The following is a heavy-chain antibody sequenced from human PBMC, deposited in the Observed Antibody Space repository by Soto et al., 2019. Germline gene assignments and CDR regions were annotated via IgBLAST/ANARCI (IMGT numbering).Heavy chain of an antibody. CDR1: GYTLTELS. D-gene: IGHD2-2*01. V-gene: IGHV1-24*01. J-gene: IGHJ5*02. CDR2: FDPEDGET. CDR3: ATSLQYQLPSTGYGLHRGNWFDP. Sequence: GSVKVSCKVYGYTLTELSMHWVRQAPGKGLEWMGGFDPEDGETIYAQKFQGRVTMTEDTSTDTAYMELSSLRSEDTAVYYCATSLQYQLPSTGYGLHRGNWFDPWGQGTLVTVSS.